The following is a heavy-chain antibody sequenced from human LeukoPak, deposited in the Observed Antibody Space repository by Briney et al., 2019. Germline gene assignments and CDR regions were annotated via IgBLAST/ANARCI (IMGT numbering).Heavy chain of an antibody. CDR3: ARSPRSVATGTVDY. V-gene: IGHV4-4*07. CDR2: IYTSGST. J-gene: IGHJ4*02. D-gene: IGHD5-12*01. Sequence: SETLSLTCTVSGGSISSYYWSWIRQPAGKGLEWIGRIYTSGSTNYNPSLKSRVTISVDTSKNQFSLKLSSVTAADTAVYYCARSPRSVATGTVDYWGQGTLVTVSS. CDR1: GGSISSYY.